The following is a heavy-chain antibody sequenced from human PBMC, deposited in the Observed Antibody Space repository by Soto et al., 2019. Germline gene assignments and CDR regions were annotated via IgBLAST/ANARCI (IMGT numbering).Heavy chain of an antibody. D-gene: IGHD3-9*01. V-gene: IGHV4-4*08. Sequence: QVQLRESGPGLVKPSETLSLSCAVSGGPISNTYWSWIRQSPGKGLEWIGIIHSRMGTNYNPSLRSRATMSLDTSKHQFSLKLHAVTAADPAVYYCAKAALTATYFDFWGQGTLVTVSS. CDR3: AKAALTATYFDF. CDR2: IHSRMGT. CDR1: GGPISNTY. J-gene: IGHJ4*02.